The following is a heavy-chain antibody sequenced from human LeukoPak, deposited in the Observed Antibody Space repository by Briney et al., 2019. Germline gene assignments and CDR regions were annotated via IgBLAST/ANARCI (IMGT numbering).Heavy chain of an antibody. CDR2: ISSSSSYI. J-gene: IGHJ4*02. CDR3: ARSLCSWDRDFDY. V-gene: IGHV3-21*01. CDR1: GFTFSSYS. D-gene: IGHD6-13*01. Sequence: GGSLRLSCAASGFTFSSYSMNWVRQAPGKGLEWVSSISSSSSYIYYADSVKGRFTISRDNAKNSLYLQMNSLRAEDTAVYYCARSLCSWDRDFDYWGQGTLVTVSS.